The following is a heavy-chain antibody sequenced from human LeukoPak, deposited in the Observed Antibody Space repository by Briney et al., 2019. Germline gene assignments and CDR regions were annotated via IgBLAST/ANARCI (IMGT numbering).Heavy chain of an antibody. Sequence: GGSLRLSCAASGFTFSDYYMSWIRQAPGKGLEWVSYISSIGSTIYYADSVKGRFTISRDKAKNSLYLQMNSLRAEDTAVYYCARERSGSYFDYWGQGTLVTVSS. V-gene: IGHV3-11*01. CDR2: ISSIGSTI. CDR1: GFTFSDYY. CDR3: ARERSGSYFDY. D-gene: IGHD3-10*01. J-gene: IGHJ4*02.